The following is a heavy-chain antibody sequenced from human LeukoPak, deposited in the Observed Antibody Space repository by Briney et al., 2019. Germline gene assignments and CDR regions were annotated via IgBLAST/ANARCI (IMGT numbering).Heavy chain of an antibody. J-gene: IGHJ3*02. CDR3: ARDRRISSRPNDAFDI. Sequence: SETLSLTCTVSGSSISSYYWSWIRQPPGKGLEWIGYMYYTGSTNYNPSLEGRVTISVDTSKNQFSLRLSSVSAADTAVYYCARDRRISSRPNDAFDIWGQGTMVTVSS. V-gene: IGHV4-59*01. CDR1: GSSISSYY. CDR2: MYYTGST. D-gene: IGHD6-6*01.